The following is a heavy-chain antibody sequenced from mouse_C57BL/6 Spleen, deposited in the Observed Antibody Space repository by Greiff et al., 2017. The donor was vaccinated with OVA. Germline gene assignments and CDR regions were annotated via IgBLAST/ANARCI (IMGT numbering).Heavy chain of an antibody. Sequence: VQLVESGPELVKPGASVKISCKASGYAFSSSWMNWVKQRPGKGLEWIGRIYPGDGDTNYNGKFKGKATLTADKSSSTAYMQLSSLTSEDSAVYFCARWGATVVVPYWGQGTTLTVSS. D-gene: IGHD1-1*01. CDR3: ARWGATVVVPY. J-gene: IGHJ2*01. V-gene: IGHV1-82*01. CDR2: IYPGDGDT. CDR1: GYAFSSSW.